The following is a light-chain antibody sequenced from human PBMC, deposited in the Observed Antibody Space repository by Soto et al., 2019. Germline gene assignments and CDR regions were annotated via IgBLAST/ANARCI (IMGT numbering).Light chain of an antibody. CDR1: SSDVGGYNY. CDR2: EVS. V-gene: IGLV2-8*01. Sequence: QSVLTQPPSASGSPGQSVTISCTGTSSDVGGYNYVSWYQQHPGKAPKLMIYEVSKRPSGVPDRFSGSKSGNTASLTVSGLQAEDEADYYCSAYAGSNNRVFGTGTKLTGL. CDR3: SAYAGSNNRV. J-gene: IGLJ1*01.